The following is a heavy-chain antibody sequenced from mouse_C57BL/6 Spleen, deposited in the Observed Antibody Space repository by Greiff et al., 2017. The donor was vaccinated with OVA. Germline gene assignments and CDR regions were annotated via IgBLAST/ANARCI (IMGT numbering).Heavy chain of an antibody. D-gene: IGHD2-2*01. Sequence: VQLQQSGTELVKPGASVKLSCKASGYTFTSYWMHWVKQRPGQGLEWIGNINPSNGGTNYNEKFKSKATLTVDKSSSTAYMQLSSLTSEDSAVYYCARSSGYNSWFAYWGQGTLVTVSA. CDR1: GYTFTSYW. V-gene: IGHV1-53*01. CDR3: ARSSGYNSWFAY. CDR2: INPSNGGT. J-gene: IGHJ3*01.